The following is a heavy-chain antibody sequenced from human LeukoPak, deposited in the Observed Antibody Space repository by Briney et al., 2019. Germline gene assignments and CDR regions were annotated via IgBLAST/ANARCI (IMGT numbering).Heavy chain of an antibody. V-gene: IGHV4-39*07. D-gene: IGHD5-24*01. Sequence: SETLSLTCTVSGGSISSSSYFWGWIRQPPGKELQWIGSIYYSGSTYYNPSLKSRVTISVDTSKNQFSLKLSSVTAADTAVYYCARGVLEMATIHARSYYFDYWGQGTLVTVSS. CDR3: ARGVLEMATIHARSYYFDY. CDR2: IYYSGST. J-gene: IGHJ4*02. CDR1: GGSISSSSYF.